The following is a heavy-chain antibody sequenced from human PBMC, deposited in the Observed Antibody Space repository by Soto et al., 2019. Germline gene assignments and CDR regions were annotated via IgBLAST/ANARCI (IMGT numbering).Heavy chain of an antibody. CDR2: IIPIFGTA. CDR3: GSSWYYYDSSGYYVAY. CDR1: GGTFSSYA. D-gene: IGHD3-22*01. J-gene: IGHJ4*02. Sequence: SVKVSCKASGGTFSSYAISWVRQAPGQGLEWMGGIIPIFGTANYAQKFQGRVTITADESTSTAYMELSSLRSEDTAVYYCGSSWYYYDSSGYYVAYRGQGTLVTVSS. V-gene: IGHV1-69*13.